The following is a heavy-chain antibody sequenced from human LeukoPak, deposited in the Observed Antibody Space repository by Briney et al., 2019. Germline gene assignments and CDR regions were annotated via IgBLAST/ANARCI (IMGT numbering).Heavy chain of an antibody. CDR1: GGSFSGYY. CDR2: INHSGST. Sequence: SETLSLTCAVYGGSFSGYYWSWIRQPPGKGLEWIGEINHSGSTNYNPSLKSRVTISVDTSKNQFSLKLSSVTAADTAVYYCARHSGRYLIDYWGQGTLVTVSS. J-gene: IGHJ4*02. D-gene: IGHD1-26*01. CDR3: ARHSGRYLIDY. V-gene: IGHV4-34*01.